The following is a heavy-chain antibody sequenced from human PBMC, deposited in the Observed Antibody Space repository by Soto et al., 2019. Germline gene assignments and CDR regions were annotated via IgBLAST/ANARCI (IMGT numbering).Heavy chain of an antibody. J-gene: IGHJ5*02. Sequence: QVQLQESGPGLVKPSETLSLTCTVYGGSFSGYYWSWIRQPPGKGLEWIGEINHSGSTNYNPSLKSRVTISVDTSKNQFSLKLSSVTAADTAVYYCARARGYSYGYRGYNWFDPWGQGTLVTVSS. CDR1: GGSFSGYY. CDR3: ARARGYSYGYRGYNWFDP. CDR2: INHSGST. D-gene: IGHD5-18*01. V-gene: IGHV4-34*01.